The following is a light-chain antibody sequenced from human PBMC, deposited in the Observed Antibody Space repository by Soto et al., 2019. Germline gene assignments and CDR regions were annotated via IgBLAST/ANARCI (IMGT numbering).Light chain of an antibody. J-gene: IGLJ2*01. V-gene: IGLV1-44*01. CDR3: AAWDDSLNGVV. CDR1: SSNIGSHT. CDR2: SKT. Sequence: QSVLTQPPSASGTPGQTIAISCSGGSSNIGSHTVNWYQQLPGTAPRLLIYSKTQRPSGVPDRFSGSKSGTSASLAISGLQSEYEGDYYCAAWDDSLNGVVFGGGTKVTVL.